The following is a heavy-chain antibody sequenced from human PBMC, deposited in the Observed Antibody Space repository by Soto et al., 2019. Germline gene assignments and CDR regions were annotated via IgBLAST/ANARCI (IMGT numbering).Heavy chain of an antibody. D-gene: IGHD3-22*01. CDR3: AKDNLRAPYYYDSSGKAFDI. CDR1: GFTFSSYA. Sequence: GSLRLSCAASGFTFSSYAMSWVRQAPGKGLEWVSAISGSGGSTYYADSVKGRFTISRDNSKNTLYLQMNSLRAEDTAVYYCAKDNLRAPYYYDSSGKAFDIWGQGTMVTVSS. J-gene: IGHJ3*02. CDR2: ISGSGGST. V-gene: IGHV3-23*01.